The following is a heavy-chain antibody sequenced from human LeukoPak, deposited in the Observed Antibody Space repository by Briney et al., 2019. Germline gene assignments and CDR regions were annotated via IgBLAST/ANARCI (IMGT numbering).Heavy chain of an antibody. Sequence: GRSLRLSCAASGFIFSSYGMHGVRQAPGKGLGWVAVISYDGSNKYYADSVKGRFTISRDNSKNTLYLQMNSLRAEDTAVYYCAKVTTVVGFEYWGQGTLVTVPS. J-gene: IGHJ4*02. D-gene: IGHD4-23*01. CDR2: ISYDGSNK. CDR1: GFIFSSYG. CDR3: AKVTTVVGFEY. V-gene: IGHV3-30*18.